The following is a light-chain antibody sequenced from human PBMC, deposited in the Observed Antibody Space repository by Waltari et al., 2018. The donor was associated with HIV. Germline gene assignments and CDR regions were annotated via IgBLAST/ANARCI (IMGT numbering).Light chain of an antibody. CDR2: LGS. CDR3: MAGLQRPS. CDR1: QSLLHSNGYNY. J-gene: IGKJ2*03. Sequence: DIVMTQSPLSLPVTPGEPASISCRSSQSLLHSNGYNYLDWYLQKPGQSPQLLFYLGSIRAYGVPERFTGSGAGTDFTLKINRVEAEDVGVYYGMAGLQRPSFGQGTQREIK. V-gene: IGKV2-28*01.